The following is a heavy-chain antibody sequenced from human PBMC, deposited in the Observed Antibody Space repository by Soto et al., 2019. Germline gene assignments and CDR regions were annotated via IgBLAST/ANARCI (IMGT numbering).Heavy chain of an antibody. CDR2: INAGNGNT. D-gene: IGHD6-19*01. J-gene: IGHJ4*02. Sequence: ASVKVSCKASGYTFTSYGISWVRQAPGQRLEWMGWINAGNGNTKYSQKFQGRVTITRDTSASTAYMELSSLRSEDTAVYYCARVIGSGWFHFDYWGQGTLVTVSS. CDR3: ARVIGSGWFHFDY. CDR1: GYTFTSYG. V-gene: IGHV1-3*01.